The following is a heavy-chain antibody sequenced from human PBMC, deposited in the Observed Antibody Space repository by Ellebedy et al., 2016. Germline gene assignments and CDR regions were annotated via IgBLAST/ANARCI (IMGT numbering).Heavy chain of an antibody. J-gene: IGHJ4*02. Sequence: SETLSLTCTVSGGSISSYYWSWIRQPPGKGLEWIGYIYYSGSTNYNPSLKSRVTISVDTSKNQFSLKLSSVTAADTAVYYCESTYDSSGYYSWGQGTLVTVSS. D-gene: IGHD3-22*01. CDR1: GGSISSYY. CDR2: IYYSGST. V-gene: IGHV4-59*08. CDR3: ESTYDSSGYYS.